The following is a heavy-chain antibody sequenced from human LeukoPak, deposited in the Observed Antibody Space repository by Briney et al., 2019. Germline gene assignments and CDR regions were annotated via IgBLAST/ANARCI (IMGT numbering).Heavy chain of an antibody. Sequence: GGSLRLSCAASGFTFSNAWMSWVRQAPGKGLEWVGRIKSKTDGGTTDYAAPVKGRFTISRGDSKNTLYLQMNSLKTEDTAVYYCTTVGLYDFWSGYYIPPHYMDVWGKGTTVTVSS. CDR2: IKSKTDGGTT. CDR1: GFTFSNAW. D-gene: IGHD3-3*01. CDR3: TTVGLYDFWSGYYIPPHYMDV. V-gene: IGHV3-15*01. J-gene: IGHJ6*03.